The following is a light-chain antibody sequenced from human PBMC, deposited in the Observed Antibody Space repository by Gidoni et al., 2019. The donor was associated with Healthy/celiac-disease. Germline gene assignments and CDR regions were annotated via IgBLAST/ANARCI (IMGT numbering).Light chain of an antibody. CDR3: MQALQTHMYT. Sequence: DIVMTQSPLSLPVTPGEPASISCRSSQSLLHSNGYNYLDWYLQKPGQSPQLLNYLGSNRASGVPDRFSGSGSGTDFTLKISRVEAEDVGVYYCMQALQTHMYTFGQGTKLEIK. J-gene: IGKJ2*01. CDR1: QSLLHSNGYNY. V-gene: IGKV2-28*01. CDR2: LGS.